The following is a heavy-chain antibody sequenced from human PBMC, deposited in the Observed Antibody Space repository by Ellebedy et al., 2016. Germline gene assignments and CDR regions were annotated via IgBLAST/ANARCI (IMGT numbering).Heavy chain of an antibody. Sequence: GESLKISXAASGFTFSSYNMNWVRQAPGKGLEWVSSMSSTTSYIYYADSVKGRFTISRDNAKNSLHLQMSSLRAEDTAVYYCARGGRDYDMLTGYYSSHWYFDLWGRGTLVTVSS. V-gene: IGHV3-21*01. D-gene: IGHD3-9*01. CDR3: ARGGRDYDMLTGYYSSHWYFDL. CDR1: GFTFSSYN. J-gene: IGHJ2*01. CDR2: MSSTTSYI.